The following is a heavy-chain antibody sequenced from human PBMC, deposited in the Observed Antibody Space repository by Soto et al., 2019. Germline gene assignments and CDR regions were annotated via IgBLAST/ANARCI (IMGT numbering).Heavy chain of an antibody. CDR1: GFTFDDYA. CDR2: ISWNSGSI. D-gene: IGHD3-9*01. V-gene: IGHV3-9*01. CDR3: AKVAYYDILTGPIDY. Sequence: GGSLRLSCAASGFTFDDYAMHWVRQAPGKGLEWVSGISWNSGSIGYADSVKGRFTISRDNAKNSLYLQMNSLRAEDTALYYCAKVAYYDILTGPIDYWGQGTLVTVSS. J-gene: IGHJ4*02.